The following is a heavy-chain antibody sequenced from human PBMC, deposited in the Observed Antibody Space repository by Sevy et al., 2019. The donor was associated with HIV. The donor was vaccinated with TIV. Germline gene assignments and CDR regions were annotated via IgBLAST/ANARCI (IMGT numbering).Heavy chain of an antibody. D-gene: IGHD1-1*01. Sequence: GGSLRLSCSASGFTFRSFSMHWVRQAPGKGLEWVAAIWYDGRTKQYADSVKGRFTISRDNFKNSLSLQMNSLRAEDTAVYFCALERLSSDVAEYFQNWGQGTLVTVSS. J-gene: IGHJ1*01. V-gene: IGHV3-30*02. CDR3: ALERLSSDVAEYFQN. CDR2: IWYDGRTK. CDR1: GFTFRSFS.